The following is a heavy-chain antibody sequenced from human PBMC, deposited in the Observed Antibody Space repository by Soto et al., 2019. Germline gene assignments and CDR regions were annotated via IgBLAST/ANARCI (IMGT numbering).Heavy chain of an antibody. CDR2: VSYSGST. D-gene: IGHD6-19*01. CDR1: GGSISSYY. V-gene: IGHV4-59*08. CDR3: ARRYSSGWYDWFDP. Sequence: SETLSLTCTVSGGSISSYYWSWIRQPPGKGLECIGYVSYSGSTNYNPSLKSRVTISVDMSKNQFSLKLTSVTAADTAVYYCARRYSSGWYDWFDPWAQGTLVTVSS. J-gene: IGHJ5*02.